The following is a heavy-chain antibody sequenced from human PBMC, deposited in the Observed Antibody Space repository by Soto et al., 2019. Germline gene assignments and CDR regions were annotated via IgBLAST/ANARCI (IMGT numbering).Heavy chain of an antibody. Sequence: SETLSLTCTVSGGSISSGGYHWTWIRQHPGKGLEWIGYIHYNGSTYYNPSLKSRVSVSVDTSQNHLSLKVNSVTAADTAVYYCAGGGNSLRYWGQGTLVTVSS. CDR2: IHYNGST. CDR3: AGGGNSLRY. J-gene: IGHJ4*02. V-gene: IGHV4-31*03. CDR1: GGSISSGGYH.